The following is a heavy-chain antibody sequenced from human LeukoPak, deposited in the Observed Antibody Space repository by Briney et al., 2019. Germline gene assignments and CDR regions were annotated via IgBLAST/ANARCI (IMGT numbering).Heavy chain of an antibody. J-gene: IGHJ4*02. CDR1: GFTFSSYA. Sequence: GGSLRLSGSASGFTFSSYAMHWVRQAPGKGLEYVSAISSNGGSTYYADSVKGRFTISRDNSKNTLYLQMSSLRAEDTAVYYCVAHCSSTSCYLSFFDYWGQGTLVTVSS. D-gene: IGHD2-2*01. CDR2: ISSNGGST. CDR3: VAHCSSTSCYLSFFDY. V-gene: IGHV3-64D*06.